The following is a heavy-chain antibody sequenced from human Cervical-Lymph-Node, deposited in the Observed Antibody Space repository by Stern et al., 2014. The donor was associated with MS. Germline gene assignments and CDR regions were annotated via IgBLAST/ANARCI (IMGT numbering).Heavy chain of an antibody. CDR2: ISAHNGDK. V-gene: IGHV1-18*01. D-gene: IGHD6-25*01. J-gene: IGHJ4*02. Sequence: DQLVESGAEVRKPGASVTVSCKTSGYTFTNYGITWVRQAPGQRLEWMGWISAHNGDKDSAQNVQGRVTMTTDTSTSTAYMELRSLKSDDSAIYYCARALDVIAAGDYWGQGTLVTVSS. CDR1: GYTFTNYG. CDR3: ARALDVIAAGDY.